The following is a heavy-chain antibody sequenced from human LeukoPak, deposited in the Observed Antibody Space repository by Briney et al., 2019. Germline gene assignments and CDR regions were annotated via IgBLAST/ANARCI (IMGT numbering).Heavy chain of an antibody. D-gene: IGHD5-18*01. J-gene: IGHJ4*02. V-gene: IGHV3-21*01. Sequence: GGSLRLSCAASGFTFSSCSMNWVRQAPGKGLEWVSSISSSSSYIYYADSVKGRFTISRDNAKNSLYLQMNSLRAEDTAVYYCAREAYSYGRSSFDYWGQGTLVTVSS. CDR3: AREAYSYGRSSFDY. CDR2: ISSSSSYI. CDR1: GFTFSSCS.